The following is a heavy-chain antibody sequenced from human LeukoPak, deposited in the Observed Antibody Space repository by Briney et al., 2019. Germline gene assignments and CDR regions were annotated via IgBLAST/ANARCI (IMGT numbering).Heavy chain of an antibody. J-gene: IGHJ4*02. Sequence: SETLSLTCTVSGGFISSYYWSWIRQPPGKGLEWIGYFYASGTTNYNPSLESRVSISVDTSKNQFSLKLSSVTAADTAVYYCATATLRSARWDYWGQGTLVTVSS. CDR3: ATATLRSARWDY. CDR1: GGFISSYY. V-gene: IGHV4-4*09. D-gene: IGHD6-13*01. CDR2: FYASGTT.